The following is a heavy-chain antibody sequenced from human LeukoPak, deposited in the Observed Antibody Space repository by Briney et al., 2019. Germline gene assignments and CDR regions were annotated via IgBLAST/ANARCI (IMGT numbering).Heavy chain of an antibody. CDR1: RHTYTPSY. D-gene: IGHD5-18*01. CDR2: IHPIRVAA. J-gene: IGHJ6*02. CDR3: ARNTAPGHGLDV. V-gene: IGHV1-2*07. Sequence: APVKVSCKAFRHTYTPSYIHSVRQAPRHEVEWMGWIHPIRVAAGSAHNCQGRVTMSRDTSTSTASICLSKRRSDDTAVYYCARNTAPGHGLDVWGQGTPVTVSS.